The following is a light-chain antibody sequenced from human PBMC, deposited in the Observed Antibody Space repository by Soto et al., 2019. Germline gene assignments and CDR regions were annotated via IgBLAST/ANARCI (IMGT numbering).Light chain of an antibody. V-gene: IGKV1-39*01. J-gene: IGKJ5*01. Sequence: DIQMTQSRSTLSASVGDRVTITGRASQSISSYLNWYQQKPGKAPKPLIYAASSLQSGVPSRFSGSGSGTDFTLTISSLQPEDFATYYCQQSYSTPPTFGQGTRLEI. CDR1: QSISSY. CDR3: QQSYSTPPT. CDR2: AAS.